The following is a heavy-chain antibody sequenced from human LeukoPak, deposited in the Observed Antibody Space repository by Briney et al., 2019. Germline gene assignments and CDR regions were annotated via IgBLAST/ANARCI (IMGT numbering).Heavy chain of an antibody. CDR2: INHSGST. CDR1: GGSFSGYY. CDR3: ALHLAGGDPLDY. D-gene: IGHD3-16*01. V-gene: IGHV4-34*01. J-gene: IGHJ4*02. Sequence: SETLSLTCAVCGGSFSGYYWSWIRQPPGKGLEWIGEINHSGSTNYNPSLKSRVTISVDTSKNQFSLKLSSVTAADTAVYYCALHLAGGDPLDYWGQGTLVTVSS.